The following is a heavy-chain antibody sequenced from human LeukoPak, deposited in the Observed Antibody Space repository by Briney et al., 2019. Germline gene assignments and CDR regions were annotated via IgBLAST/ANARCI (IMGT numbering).Heavy chain of an antibody. CDR3: ARGGQGALKD. J-gene: IGHJ4*02. D-gene: IGHD1-26*01. CDR1: GGSFSGYY. V-gene: IGHV4-34*01. Sequence: SETLSLTCAVYGGSFSGYYWSWIRQPPGKGLEWIGEINHSGSTNYDPSLKSRVTISVDTSKNQFSLKLSSVTAADTAVYYCARGGQGALKDWGQGTLVTVSS. CDR2: INHSGST.